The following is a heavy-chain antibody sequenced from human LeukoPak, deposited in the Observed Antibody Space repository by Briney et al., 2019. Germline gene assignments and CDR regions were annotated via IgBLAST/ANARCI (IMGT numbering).Heavy chain of an antibody. CDR1: GFTFDDYA. D-gene: IGHD5-12*01. V-gene: IGHV3-9*01. Sequence: GRSLRLSCAASGFTFDDYAMHWVRQAPGKGLEWVSGISWNSGSIGYADSVKGRFTISRDNAKNSLYLQMNSLRAEDTALYYCAKGGYSGYDLVRDYFDYWGQGTLVTVSS. J-gene: IGHJ4*02. CDR3: AKGGYSGYDLVRDYFDY. CDR2: ISWNSGSI.